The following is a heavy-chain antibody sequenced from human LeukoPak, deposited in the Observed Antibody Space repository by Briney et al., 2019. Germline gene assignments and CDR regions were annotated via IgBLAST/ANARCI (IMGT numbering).Heavy chain of an antibody. Sequence: GGSLRLSCAASGFTFSSYSMKWVRQAPGKGLEWVSSIYGSGGGISYADSVKGRFTISRDNSKNTVFLQMDSLRAEDTALYYCAKDLKPDGVGDVDYWGQGTLVTVSS. D-gene: IGHD1-14*01. J-gene: IGHJ4*02. CDR3: AKDLKPDGVGDVDY. CDR1: GFTFSSYS. CDR2: IYGSGGGI. V-gene: IGHV3-23*01.